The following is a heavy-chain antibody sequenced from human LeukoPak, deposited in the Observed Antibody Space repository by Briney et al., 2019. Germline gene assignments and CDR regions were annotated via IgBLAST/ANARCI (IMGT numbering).Heavy chain of an antibody. CDR3: ARGITMVRGVPYFDY. V-gene: IGHV4-61*05. Sequence: SETLSLTCTVSGGSISTSNYYWGWIRQPPGKGLEWIGNIFYSGSTNYNPSLKSRVTISVDTPKNQFSLKLSSVTAADTAVYYCARGITMVRGVPYFDYWGQGTLVTVSS. D-gene: IGHD3-10*01. CDR1: GGSISTSNYY. J-gene: IGHJ4*02. CDR2: IFYSGST.